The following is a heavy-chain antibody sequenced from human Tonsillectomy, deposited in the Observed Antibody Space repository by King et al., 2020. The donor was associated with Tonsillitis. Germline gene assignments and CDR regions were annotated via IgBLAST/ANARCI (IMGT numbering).Heavy chain of an antibody. CDR2: IDSSGGNT. V-gene: IGHV3-23*04. J-gene: IGHJ6*04. CDR3: AKGWGVDFCYCGMDV. D-gene: IGHD3-3*01. Sequence: EVQLVESGGGLVQPGGSLRLSCAASGFTFRSYAMTWVRQAPGKGLEWVSAIDSSGGNTYYADSVKGRFTISRDNSKNTLHVQMNSLRVDDAAIYYCAKGWGVDFCYCGMDVGGEGTTVTVSS. CDR1: GFTFRSYA.